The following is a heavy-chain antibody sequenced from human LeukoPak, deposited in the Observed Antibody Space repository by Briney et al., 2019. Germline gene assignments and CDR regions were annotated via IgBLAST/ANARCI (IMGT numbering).Heavy chain of an antibody. J-gene: IGHJ4*02. Sequence: SETLSLTCAVYGGSFSGYYWSWIRRPPGKGLEWIGEINHSGSTNYNPSLKSRVTISVDTSKNQFSLKLSSVTAADTAVYYCAKAGGNYYDSSGPPTEVWGQGTLVTVSP. CDR2: INHSGST. D-gene: IGHD3-22*01. V-gene: IGHV4-34*01. CDR3: AKAGGNYYDSSGPPTEV. CDR1: GGSFSGYY.